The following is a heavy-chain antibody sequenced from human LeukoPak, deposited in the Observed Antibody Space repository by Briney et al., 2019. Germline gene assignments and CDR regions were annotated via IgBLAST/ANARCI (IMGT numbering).Heavy chain of an antibody. V-gene: IGHV3-30*02. CDR1: GFIFSNYG. D-gene: IGHD3-22*01. CDR2: IRYDGSNT. J-gene: IGHJ4*02. CDR3: ARNSYYDTANYYESMDY. Sequence: GGSPRLSCAASGFIFSNYGMHWVRQAPGKGLEWVAFIRYDGSNTYYADSVKGRFTISRDNSKNTLDLQLNSLRSEDTAVYYCARNSYYDTANYYESMDYWGQGAQVTVSS.